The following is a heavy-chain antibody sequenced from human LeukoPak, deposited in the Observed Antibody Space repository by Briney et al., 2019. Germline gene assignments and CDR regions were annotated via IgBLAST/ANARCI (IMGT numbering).Heavy chain of an antibody. CDR2: ISAYNGNT. Sequence: GASVKVSCKASGYTFTSYGISWVRQAPGQGLEWMGWISAYNGNTNYAQKLQGRVTMTTDTSTSTAYMELRSLRSDDTAVYYCAREDGVYCSGGSCPRDFDYWGQGTLVTVSS. CDR3: AREDGVYCSGGSCPRDFDY. J-gene: IGHJ4*02. V-gene: IGHV1-18*01. D-gene: IGHD2-15*01. CDR1: GYTFTSYG.